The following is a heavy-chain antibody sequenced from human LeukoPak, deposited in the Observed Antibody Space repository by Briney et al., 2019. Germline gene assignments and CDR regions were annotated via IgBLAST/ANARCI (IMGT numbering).Heavy chain of an antibody. CDR3: ARGVTTRYSSSWYPPVDY. J-gene: IGHJ4*02. D-gene: IGHD6-13*01. V-gene: IGHV4-34*01. CDR2: INHSGST. CDR1: GGSFSGYY. Sequence: SETLSLTCAVCGGSFSGYYWSWIRQPPGKGLEWIGEINHSGSTNYNPSLKSRVTISVDTSKNQFSLKLSSVTAADTAVYYCARGVTTRYSSSWYPPVDYWGQGTLVTVSS.